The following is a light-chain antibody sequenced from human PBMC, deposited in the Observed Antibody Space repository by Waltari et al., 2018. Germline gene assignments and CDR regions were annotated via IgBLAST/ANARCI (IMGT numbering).Light chain of an antibody. CDR1: SSDVGCYKY. CDR2: EVF. Sequence: QSALPQPPSASGSPGHPVTIPCPGPSSDVGCYKYVSWYQFHPGKAPKLLIYEVFKRPSGVPDRFSGSKSGNTASLIVSGLQAEDEAEYYCSSYAGNNFVVFGGGTQLTVL. J-gene: IGLJ2*01. V-gene: IGLV2-8*01. CDR3: SSYAGNNFVV.